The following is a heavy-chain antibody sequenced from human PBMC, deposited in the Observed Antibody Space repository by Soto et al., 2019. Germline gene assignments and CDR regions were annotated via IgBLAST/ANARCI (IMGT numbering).Heavy chain of an antibody. J-gene: IGHJ6*02. D-gene: IGHD3-10*01. CDR3: ARDLVVRGVVIRGYGMDV. V-gene: IGHV1-46*01. Sequence: FQGRVTMTTDTSTSTVYMELSSLRSEDTAVYYCARDLVVRGVVIRGYGMDVWGQGTTVTVSS.